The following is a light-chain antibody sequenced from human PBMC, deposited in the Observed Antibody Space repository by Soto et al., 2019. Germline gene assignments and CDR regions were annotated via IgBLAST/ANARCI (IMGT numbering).Light chain of an antibody. V-gene: IGKV3-15*01. J-gene: IGKJ5*01. Sequence: ETLMTQSPDTLSVSPGESATLSCGASRDVSTNLAWFQQKPGQTPRLVLYGASKRATGIPARFSGSGSATHFTLTISSLQSEDFAVYYCQQYNNWHRGTFGQGTRLEIK. CDR2: GAS. CDR1: RDVSTN. CDR3: QQYNNWHRGT.